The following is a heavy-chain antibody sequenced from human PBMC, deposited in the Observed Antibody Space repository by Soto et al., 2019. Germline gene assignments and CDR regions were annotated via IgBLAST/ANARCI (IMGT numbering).Heavy chain of an antibody. CDR3: ARSPLDYDSSGFDY. CDR1: GGSISSGGYY. CDR2: IHYSGST. V-gene: IGHV4-31*03. D-gene: IGHD3-22*01. Sequence: SETLSLTCTVSGGSISSGGYYWSWIRQHPGKGLEWIGYIHYSGSTYYNPSLKSRVTISVDTSKNQFSLKLSSVTAADTAVYYCARSPLDYDSSGFDYWGQGTLVTVSS. J-gene: IGHJ4*02.